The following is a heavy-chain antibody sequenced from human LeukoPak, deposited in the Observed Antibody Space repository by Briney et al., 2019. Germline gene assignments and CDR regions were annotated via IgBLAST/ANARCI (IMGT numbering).Heavy chain of an antibody. Sequence: GEFLKISCEGSGYSFSNYWIGWVRQMPGKGLERMGIIYPGDYETRYSPSFQGLVTISVDKSISTAYLQWSSLKASDTAMYYCAIPPGYCGNDCSFDHWGQGTLVTVSS. CDR1: GYSFSNYW. D-gene: IGHD2-21*02. CDR2: IYPGDYET. V-gene: IGHV5-51*01. J-gene: IGHJ4*02. CDR3: AIPPGYCGNDCSFDH.